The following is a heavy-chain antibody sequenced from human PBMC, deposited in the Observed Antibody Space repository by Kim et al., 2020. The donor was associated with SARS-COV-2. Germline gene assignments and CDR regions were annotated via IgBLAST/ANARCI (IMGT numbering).Heavy chain of an antibody. V-gene: IGHV3-30*07. CDR3: ARGIYYDILTGIHYYMDV. Sequence: KGRFTISRDNSKNTLYLQMNSLRAEDTAVYYCARGIYYDILTGIHYYMDVWGKGTTVTVSS. D-gene: IGHD3-9*01. J-gene: IGHJ6*03.